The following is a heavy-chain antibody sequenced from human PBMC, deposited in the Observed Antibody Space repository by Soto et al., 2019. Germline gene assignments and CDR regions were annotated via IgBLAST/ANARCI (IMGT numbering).Heavy chain of an antibody. D-gene: IGHD6-19*01. J-gene: IGHJ6*02. Sequence: PGGAPTVIPGASRIIFCRLMLERAPPAPGEGVEGVSSISGSSSYIYYADSVKGRFTISRDNAKNSLYLQMDSLRAEDTAVYYCARDGTLGVVPLKAVAAFYYGLDVCRQVTTVPVP. V-gene: IGHV3-21*01. CDR2: ISGSSSYI. CDR3: ARDGTLGVVPLKAVAAFYYGLDV. CDR1: RIIFCRLM.